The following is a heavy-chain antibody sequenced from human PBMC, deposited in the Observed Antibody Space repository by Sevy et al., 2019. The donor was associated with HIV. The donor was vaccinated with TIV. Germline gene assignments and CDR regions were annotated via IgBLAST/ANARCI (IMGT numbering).Heavy chain of an antibody. CDR1: GFTFNNAW. V-gene: IGHV3-15*01. Sequence: GGSLRLSCAASGFTFNNAWMSWVRQAPGKGLEWIGRIKNKPDGGTTDYAAPAKGRFTISRDDSINTLYLQINSLKTEDEAVDYCCTEGNVLLAEGWGHWFDPWGQGTLVTVS. J-gene: IGHJ5*02. D-gene: IGHD3-16*01. CDR2: IKNKPDGGTT. CDR3: CTEGNVLLAEGWGHWFDP.